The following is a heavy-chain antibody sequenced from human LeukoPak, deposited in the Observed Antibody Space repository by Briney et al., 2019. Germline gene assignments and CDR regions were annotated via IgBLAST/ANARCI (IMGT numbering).Heavy chain of an antibody. CDR2: IIPILGIA. V-gene: IGHV1-69*04. CDR1: GGTFSSYA. J-gene: IGHJ3*02. D-gene: IGHD5-18*01. Sequence: GASVKVSCKASGGTFSSYAISWVRQAPGQGLEWMGRIIPILGIANYAQKFQGRVTITADKSTSTAYMELSSLRSEDTAVYYCARGSYVTLDAFDIWGQGTMVTVSS. CDR3: ARGSYVTLDAFDI.